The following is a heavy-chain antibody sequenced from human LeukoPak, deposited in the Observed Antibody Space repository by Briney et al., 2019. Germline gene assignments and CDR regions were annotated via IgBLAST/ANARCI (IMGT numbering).Heavy chain of an antibody. J-gene: IGHJ6*03. CDR1: GFTFSSHC. Sequence: PGGSLRLSCSASGFTFSSHCMNWVRQTSGKGLEWVSSISTSSSFIYYADSVKGRFTISRDNAKSSLYLQMNSLRAEDTAVYYCARNYDFWSSPQGYMDVWGKGTTVTVSS. CDR2: ISTSSSFI. D-gene: IGHD3-3*01. CDR3: ARNYDFWSSPQGYMDV. V-gene: IGHV3-21*01.